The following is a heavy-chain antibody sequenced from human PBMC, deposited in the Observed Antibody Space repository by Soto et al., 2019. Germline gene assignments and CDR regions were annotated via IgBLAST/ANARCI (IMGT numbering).Heavy chain of an antibody. Sequence: GGSRRLSCAASGFTFSSYAMSWVRQAPGKGLEWVSAISGSGGTTYYADSVKGRFTISRDNSKNTLYLQMNSLRAEDTAVYYCAKDSSTMIVPVSLYFGFWGQGTVVTVSS. CDR3: AKDSSTMIVPVSLYFGF. CDR1: GFTFSSYA. J-gene: IGHJ4*02. D-gene: IGHD3-22*01. CDR2: ISGSGGTT. V-gene: IGHV3-23*01.